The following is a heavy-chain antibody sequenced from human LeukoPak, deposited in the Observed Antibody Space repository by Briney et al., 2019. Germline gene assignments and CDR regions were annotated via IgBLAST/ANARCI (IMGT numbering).Heavy chain of an antibody. V-gene: IGHV1-8*01. CDR3: ARGTASNYGYYYYMDV. Sequence: ASVKVSCKASGYTFTSYDINWVRQATGQGLEWMGWMNPNSGNTGYAQKFQGRVNMTRNTSISTAYMELSSLRSEDTAVYYCARGTASNYGYYYYMDVWGKGTTVTVSS. CDR1: GYTFTSYD. J-gene: IGHJ6*03. CDR2: MNPNSGNT. D-gene: IGHD4-11*01.